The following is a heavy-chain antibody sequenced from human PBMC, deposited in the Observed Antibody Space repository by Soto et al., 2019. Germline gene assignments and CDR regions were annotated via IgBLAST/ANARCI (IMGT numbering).Heavy chain of an antibody. Sequence: QPGGSLRLSCAASGFTFSSYGMHWVRQAPGKGLEWVAVISYDGSNKYYADSVKGRFTISRDNSKNTLYLQMNSLRAEDTAVYYCAKESQDIVLMVYAGTDWYFDLWGRGTLVTVSS. D-gene: IGHD2-8*01. CDR3: AKESQDIVLMVYAGTDWYFDL. CDR2: ISYDGSNK. V-gene: IGHV3-30*18. CDR1: GFTFSSYG. J-gene: IGHJ2*01.